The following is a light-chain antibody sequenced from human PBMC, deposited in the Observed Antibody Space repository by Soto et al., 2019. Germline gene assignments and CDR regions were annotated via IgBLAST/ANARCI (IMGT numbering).Light chain of an antibody. Sequence: DIQMTQSPSTLSGSVGDRVTITCRASQTISSWLAWYQQKPGKAPKLLIYKASTLKSGVQPRFSGSGSGTEFTLTISSLQPDDFATYYCQHYNSYSEAFGQGTKVDIK. V-gene: IGKV1-5*03. CDR1: QTISSW. CDR2: KAS. J-gene: IGKJ1*01. CDR3: QHYNSYSEA.